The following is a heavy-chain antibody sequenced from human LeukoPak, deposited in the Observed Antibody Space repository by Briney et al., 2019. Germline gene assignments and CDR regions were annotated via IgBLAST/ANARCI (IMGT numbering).Heavy chain of an antibody. CDR2: ISYDGSNK. Sequence: GRSLRLSCAASGFTFSSYGIHWVRQAPGKGLEWVAVISYDGSNKYYADSVKGRFTISRDNSKNTLYLQMNSLRAEDTAVYYCARDSPVFDFWSGYRSEYYFDYWGQGTLVTVSS. CDR1: GFTFSSYG. D-gene: IGHD3-3*01. V-gene: IGHV3-30*03. J-gene: IGHJ4*02. CDR3: ARDSPVFDFWSGYRSEYYFDY.